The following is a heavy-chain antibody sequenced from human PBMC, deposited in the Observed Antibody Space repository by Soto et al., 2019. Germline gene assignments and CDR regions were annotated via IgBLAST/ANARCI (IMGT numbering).Heavy chain of an antibody. CDR3: ARSVLTASHYYYYYGMDV. Sequence: GASVKVSCKASGGTFSSYAISWVRQAPGQGLEWMGGIIPIFGTANYAQKFQGRVTITADESTSTAYMELSSLRSEDTAVYYCARSVLTASHYYYYYGMDVWGQGTTVTVSS. CDR1: GGTFSSYA. J-gene: IGHJ6*02. V-gene: IGHV1-69*13. D-gene: IGHD2-8*01. CDR2: IIPIFGTA.